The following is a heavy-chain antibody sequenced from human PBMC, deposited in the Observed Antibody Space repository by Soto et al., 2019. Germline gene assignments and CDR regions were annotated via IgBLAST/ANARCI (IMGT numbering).Heavy chain of an antibody. D-gene: IGHD1-26*01. CDR3: ARESSLRGGKPRASIDY. CDR1: GGSISSSSYY. J-gene: IGHJ4*02. Sequence: SATLSLTCTVPGGSISSSSYYWGWIRQPPGKGLEWIGYIYYSGSTNYNPSLKSRVTISVDTSKNQFSLRLSSVTAADTAVYYCARESSLRGGKPRASIDYWGQGTLVTVSS. CDR2: IYYSGST. V-gene: IGHV4-61*01.